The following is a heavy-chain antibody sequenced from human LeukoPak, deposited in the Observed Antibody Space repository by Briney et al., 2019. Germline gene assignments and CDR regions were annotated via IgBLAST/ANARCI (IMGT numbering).Heavy chain of an antibody. CDR1: DDSFSSHY. V-gene: IGHV4-59*11. D-gene: IGHD4-17*01. J-gene: IGHJ3*02. CDR2: ISYIGST. CDR3: ARDLVTVTKGFDI. Sequence: SETLSLTCAVSDDSFSSHYWTWIRQPPGKGLEWIGYISYIGSTNYNPSLKSRVTISIDTSKNQFSLKLSSVTAADTAVYCCARDLVTVTKGFDIWGQGTMVSVSS.